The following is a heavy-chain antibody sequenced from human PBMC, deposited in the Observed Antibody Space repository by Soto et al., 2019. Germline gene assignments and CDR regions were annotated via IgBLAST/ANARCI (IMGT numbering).Heavy chain of an antibody. CDR1: DFIFSDYW. J-gene: IGHJ4*02. Sequence: EVQLVESGGGLVQPGGALRLSCAASDFIFSDYWMAWVRQAPGKGLEWVANIKEDGSRKYYMVSAKGRITISRDNAKNSLFLQMNSLRVEDTAVYYCVSFEAIGSWGQGTLVTVSS. V-gene: IGHV3-7*01. CDR3: VSFEAIGS. CDR2: IKEDGSRK.